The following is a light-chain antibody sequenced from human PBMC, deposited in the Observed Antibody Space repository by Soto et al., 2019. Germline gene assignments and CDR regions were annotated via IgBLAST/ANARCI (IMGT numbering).Light chain of an antibody. J-gene: IGLJ3*02. V-gene: IGLV1-44*01. CDR1: SSNIGSNT. CDR2: YNN. Sequence: QSVLSQPPSASGSPGQRVTLSCSGSSSNIGSNTVNWYQQLPGTAPTLLIYYNNQRPSGVPDRFSGSKSGTSASLAISGLQSEDEAHYYRAAWDDSQYGWVCGGGTKLTVL. CDR3: AAWDDSQYGWV.